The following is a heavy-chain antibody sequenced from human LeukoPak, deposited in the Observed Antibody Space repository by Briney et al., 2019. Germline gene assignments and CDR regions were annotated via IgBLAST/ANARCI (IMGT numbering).Heavy chain of an antibody. CDR1: GFTFSSYA. Sequence: LRLSCAASGFTFSSYAMSWIRQPPGKGLEWIGYIYYSGSTYYNPSLKSRVTISVDTSKNQFSLKLSSVTAADTAVYYCARDPRVVPAAIGAVGYFDLWGRGTLVTVSS. CDR3: ARDPRVVPAAIGAVGYFDL. J-gene: IGHJ2*01. CDR2: IYYSGST. V-gene: IGHV4-30-4*08. D-gene: IGHD2-2*02.